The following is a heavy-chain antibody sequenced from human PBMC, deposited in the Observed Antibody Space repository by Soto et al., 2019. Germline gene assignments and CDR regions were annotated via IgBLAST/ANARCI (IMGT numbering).Heavy chain of an antibody. CDR1: GYSFTDHY. J-gene: IGHJ3*02. V-gene: IGHV1-2*02. CDR2: VNPNTGGT. CDR3: ATLDSGRYYGKALDI. Sequence: GASVKVSCRASGYSFTDHYIHWVRQAPGQGLEWMGWVNPNTGGTNYAQRFHGRVTMTRDTSITTAYMELSSLRSDDTALFYCATLDSGRYYGKALDIWGQGTMVTVSS. D-gene: IGHD3-22*01.